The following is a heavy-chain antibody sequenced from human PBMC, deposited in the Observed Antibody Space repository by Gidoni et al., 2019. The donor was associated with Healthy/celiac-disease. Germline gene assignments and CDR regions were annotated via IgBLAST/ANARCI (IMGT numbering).Heavy chain of an antibody. Sequence: QVQLQEPGHGLVKPSQTLSLTCTVSGGSISSGRYYWSWIRQPAGKGLEWLGRIYTSGSTNYNPSLKSRVTISVDTSKNQFSLKLSSVTAADTAVYYCARGRGYYYDYYYGMDVWGQGTTVTVSS. CDR2: IYTSGST. CDR3: ARGRGYYYDYYYGMDV. CDR1: GGSISSGRYY. V-gene: IGHV4-61*02. J-gene: IGHJ6*02. D-gene: IGHD3-3*01.